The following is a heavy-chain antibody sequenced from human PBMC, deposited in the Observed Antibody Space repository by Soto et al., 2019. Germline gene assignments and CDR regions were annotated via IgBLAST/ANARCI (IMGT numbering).Heavy chain of an antibody. CDR2: IYYSGSP. CDR1: GGSISSSSYY. V-gene: IGHV4-39*02. J-gene: IGHJ6*02. D-gene: IGHD3-3*01. CDR3: ARDNILGILYGGMDV. Sequence: PSETLSLTCTVSGGSISSSSYYWGWIRQPPGKGLEWIGYIYYSGSPYYNPSLKSRVTISVDTSKNQFSLKLSSVTAADTAVYYCARDNILGILYGGMDVWGQGTTVTVSS.